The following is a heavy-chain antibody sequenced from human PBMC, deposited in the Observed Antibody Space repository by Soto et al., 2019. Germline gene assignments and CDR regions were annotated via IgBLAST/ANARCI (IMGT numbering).Heavy chain of an antibody. D-gene: IGHD1-1*01. CDR3: ARARGSKGKPGYDWYFDL. CDR1: GFTFVRYG. V-gene: IGHV3-33*01. CDR2: IWYDGTKQ. J-gene: IGHJ2*01. Sequence: QMQLVESGGGVVQPGRSLKLSCAASGFTFVRYGMHWVRQAPGKGLEWVAFIWYDGTKQYYADSVKGRFTVSRDDPNNAVHLQLNSLRADDTAVYYCARARGSKGKPGYDWYFDLWGRGTLVTVSS.